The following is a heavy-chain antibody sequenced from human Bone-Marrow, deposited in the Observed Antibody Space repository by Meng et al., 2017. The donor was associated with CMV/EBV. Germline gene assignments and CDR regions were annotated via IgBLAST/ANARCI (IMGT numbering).Heavy chain of an antibody. V-gene: IGHV4-59*01. CDR3: ARGYSSSWPFDY. Sequence: SETLSLTCTVSGGSISSYYWSWIRQPPGKGLEWIGYIYYSGSTNYNPSLKSRVTISVDTSKNQFSLKLSSVTAADTAVYYCARGYSSSWPFDYWGQGTLVTVSS. D-gene: IGHD6-13*01. J-gene: IGHJ4*02. CDR1: GGSISSYY. CDR2: IYYSGST.